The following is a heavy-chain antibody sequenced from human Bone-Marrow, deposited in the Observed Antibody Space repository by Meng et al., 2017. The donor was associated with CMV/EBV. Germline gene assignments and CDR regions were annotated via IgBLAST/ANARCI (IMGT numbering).Heavy chain of an antibody. CDR1: GFTFSSYS. J-gene: IGHJ4*02. Sequence: GGSLRLSCAASGFTFSSYSMNWVRQAPGKGLEWVSSISSSSSYIYHADSVKGRFTISRDNAKNSLYLQMNSLRAEDTAVYYCARGQPIVVDPAYFFDYWGQGILVTVSS. CDR2: ISSSSSYI. CDR3: ARGQPIVVDPAYFFDY. D-gene: IGHD2-2*01. V-gene: IGHV3-21*04.